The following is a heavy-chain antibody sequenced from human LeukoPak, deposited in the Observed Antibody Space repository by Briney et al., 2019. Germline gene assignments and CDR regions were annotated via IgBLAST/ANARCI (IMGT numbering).Heavy chain of an antibody. J-gene: IGHJ4*02. CDR2: ISYDGTTK. V-gene: IGHV3-30*03. D-gene: IGHD3-3*01. Sequence: GGSLRLSCAASGFTFSSFGMHWVRQAPGRGLAWVAVISYDGTTKHYADSVKGRLTLSRDSSKNTVFLQMNSLRLEDTAVYYCARERAYFDFWSGPAYWGQGTLVTVSS. CDR3: ARERAYFDFWSGPAY. CDR1: GFTFSSFG.